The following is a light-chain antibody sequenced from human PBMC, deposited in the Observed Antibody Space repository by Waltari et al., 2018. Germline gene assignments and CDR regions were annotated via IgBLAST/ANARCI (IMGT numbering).Light chain of an antibody. Sequence: DIQMTHSPSSLSASVGDRVTITCRASQTIHTYLNWYQQKPGKAPKLLIFAASILQGGVPPRFSGSGSGTVFTLTINGLQPEYFATYYCQQTYETPPTFGQGTKLEIK. CDR2: AAS. CDR1: QTIHTY. J-gene: IGKJ1*01. CDR3: QQTYETPPT. V-gene: IGKV1-39*01.